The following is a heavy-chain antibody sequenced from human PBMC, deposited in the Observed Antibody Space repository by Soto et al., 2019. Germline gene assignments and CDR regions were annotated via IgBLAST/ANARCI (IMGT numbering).Heavy chain of an antibody. V-gene: IGHV3-30-3*01. CDR1: GFTFSSYA. J-gene: IGHJ6*02. Sequence: GGSLRLSCAASGFTFSSYAMHWVRQAPGKGLEWVAVISYDGSNKYYADSVKGRFTISRDNSKNTLYLQMNSLRAEDTAVYYCARDLLVVLSLWASGWDYYYGMDVWGQGTTVTVSS. CDR2: ISYDGSNK. D-gene: IGHD3-22*01. CDR3: ARDLLVVLSLWASGWDYYYGMDV.